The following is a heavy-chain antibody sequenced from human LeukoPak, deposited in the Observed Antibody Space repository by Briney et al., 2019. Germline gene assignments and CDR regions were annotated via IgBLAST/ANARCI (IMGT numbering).Heavy chain of an antibody. D-gene: IGHD3-3*01. J-gene: IGHJ4*02. V-gene: IGHV5-51*01. CDR3: ARGPEYYDFWSGHIDY. Sequence: PGESLKISCKGSGYSFTSYWIGWVRQMPGKGLEWMGIIYPGDSDTRYSPSFQGQVTISADKSISTAYLQWSSLKASDTAMYYCARGPEYYDFWSGHIDYWGQGTLVTVSS. CDR1: GYSFTSYW. CDR2: IYPGDSDT.